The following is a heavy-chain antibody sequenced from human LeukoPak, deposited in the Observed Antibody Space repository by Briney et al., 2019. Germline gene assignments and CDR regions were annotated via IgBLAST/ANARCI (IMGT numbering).Heavy chain of an antibody. CDR3: TRVLLWFGEFSTPYYFDY. V-gene: IGHV3-49*04. CDR1: GFTFGDYA. D-gene: IGHD3-10*01. Sequence: GGSLRLSCTASGFTFGDYAMSWVRQAPGKGLEGVGFIRSKAYGGTTEYAASVKGRFTISRDDSKSIAYLQMNSLKTEDTAVYYCTRVLLWFGEFSTPYYFDYWGQGTLVTVSS. J-gene: IGHJ4*02. CDR2: IRSKAYGGTT.